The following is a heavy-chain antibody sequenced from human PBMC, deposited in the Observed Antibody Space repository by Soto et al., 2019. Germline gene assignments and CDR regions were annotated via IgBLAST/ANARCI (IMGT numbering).Heavy chain of an antibody. J-gene: IGHJ3*02. CDR2: ISSDGSVA. CDR1: GFTFSNHW. V-gene: IGHV3-74*01. CDR3: ASAVANTRNGLDI. D-gene: IGHD5-12*01. Sequence: EVQLVESGGDLLQPGGSLRLSCAASGFTFSNHWIHWVRQVPGKGLVWVSRISSDGSVATYADSVNGRFTISRDNARNTLYLQMTRLRAEHTAVYYCASAVANTRNGLDIWGQGTMVTVSS.